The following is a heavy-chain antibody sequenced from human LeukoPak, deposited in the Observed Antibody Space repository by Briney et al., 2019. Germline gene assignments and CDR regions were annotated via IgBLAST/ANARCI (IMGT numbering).Heavy chain of an antibody. V-gene: IGHV3-23*01. CDR3: VSQSYSGSDNYYFHY. J-gene: IGHJ4*02. CDR1: GFMFSAYA. CDR2: ISGSGERT. D-gene: IGHD1-26*01. Sequence: GGSLRLSCVTSGFMFSAYAMSWVRQAPGKGLERVSIISGSGERTYYTDSVKGRFTVSRDNSKNTLYLQMKSLRAEDTAVYYCVSQSYSGSDNYYFHYWGQGTLVAVSS.